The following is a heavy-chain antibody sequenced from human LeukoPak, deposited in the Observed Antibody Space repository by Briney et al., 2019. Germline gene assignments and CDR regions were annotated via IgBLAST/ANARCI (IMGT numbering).Heavy chain of an antibody. CDR3: TGGSYQTRSDY. CDR1: GFTFGDYA. Sequence: GRSLRLSCTASGFTFGDYAMSWVRQAPGKGLEWVGFIRSKAYGGTTEYAASVKGRFTISRDDSKSIAYLQMNSLKTEDTAVYYCTGGSYQTRSDYWGQGTLVTVSS. CDR2: IRSKAYGGTT. J-gene: IGHJ4*02. D-gene: IGHD1-26*01. V-gene: IGHV3-49*04.